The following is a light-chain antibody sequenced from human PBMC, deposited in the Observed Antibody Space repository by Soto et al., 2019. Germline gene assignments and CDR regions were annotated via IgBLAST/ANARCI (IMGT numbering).Light chain of an antibody. V-gene: IGLV2-14*03. CDR2: DVY. CDR1: RTDVDGYDY. J-gene: IGLJ1*01. CDR3: TTYISSLPLYV. Sequence: QSVLTQPASVSGSPGQSIAISCTGVRTDVDGYDYVSWYQQHPGQAPQLIIYDVYNRPSGVSHRFSGSKSGDTASLTISGLQAEYEADYYGTTYISSLPLYVFVTGTMVTV.